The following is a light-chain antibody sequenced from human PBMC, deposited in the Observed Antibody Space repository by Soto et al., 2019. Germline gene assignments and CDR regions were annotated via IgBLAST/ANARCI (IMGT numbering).Light chain of an antibody. CDR1: SSNIGSNT. CDR3: AAWDDSLTGWV. CDR2: SNN. V-gene: IGLV1-44*01. Sequence: QSVLTQPPSASGTPGQRVTISCSGGSSNIGSNTVDWYQQLPGTAPRLLIYSNNQRPSGVPDRFSGSKSGTSASLAVSGLQSDDEADYYCAAWDDSLTGWVFGGGTQLTVL. J-gene: IGLJ3*02.